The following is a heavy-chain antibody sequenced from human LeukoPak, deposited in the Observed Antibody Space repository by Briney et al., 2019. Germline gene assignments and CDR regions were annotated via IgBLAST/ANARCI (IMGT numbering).Heavy chain of an antibody. V-gene: IGHV1-69*04. CDR2: IIPILGIA. CDR3: AREGGFTVKGPPGYYYYGMDV. CDR1: GGTFSSYA. J-gene: IGHJ6*02. Sequence: GASVKVSCKASGGTFSSYAISWVRQAPGQGLEWMGRIIPILGIANYAQKFQGRVTITADKSTSTAYMELSSLRSEDTAVYYCAREGGFTVKGPPGYYYYGMDVWGQGTTVTVSS. D-gene: IGHD4-17*01.